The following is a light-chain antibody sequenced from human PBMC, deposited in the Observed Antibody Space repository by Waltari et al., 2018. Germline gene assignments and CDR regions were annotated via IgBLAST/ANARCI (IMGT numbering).Light chain of an antibody. CDR3: LVWHSTIDHQGV. CDR1: NIGSKS. Sequence: SYVVTQSPSVSVAPGETARITCGGDNIGSKSVHWYQQRPGQAPVLAISYDSDRPSGMPGRFSGSNSGNTATLTISWVEAEDEADYYCLVWHSTIDHQGVFGGGTKLTVL. V-gene: IGLV3-21*04. CDR2: YDS. J-gene: IGLJ2*01.